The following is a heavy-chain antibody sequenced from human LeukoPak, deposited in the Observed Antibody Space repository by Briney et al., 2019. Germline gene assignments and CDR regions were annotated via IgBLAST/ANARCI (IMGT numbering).Heavy chain of an antibody. Sequence: PGGSLRLSCAASGFTFSSYGMHWGRQAPGKGLEWVAVISYDGSNKYYADSVKGRFTISRDNSKNTLYLQMNSLRAEDTAVYYGARLGTVFDFWGQGTLVSVSS. CDR2: ISYDGSNK. CDR1: GFTFSSYG. D-gene: IGHD4-17*01. V-gene: IGHV3-30*03. J-gene: IGHJ4*02. CDR3: ARLGTVFDF.